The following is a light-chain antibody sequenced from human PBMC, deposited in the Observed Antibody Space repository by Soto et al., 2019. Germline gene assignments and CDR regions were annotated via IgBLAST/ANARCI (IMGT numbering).Light chain of an antibody. CDR2: DTS. V-gene: IGKV3-11*01. CDR3: QQRHNWPIT. J-gene: IGKJ5*01. CDR1: QTIRGL. Sequence: EIVLTQSPATLSLSPGERATLSCRTSQTIRGLLNWYQQRPGQAPRLLIYDTSNRATDIPARFSGSGSGTDFILTISSLDPEDFGVCFCQQRHNWPITFGQGTRLDI.